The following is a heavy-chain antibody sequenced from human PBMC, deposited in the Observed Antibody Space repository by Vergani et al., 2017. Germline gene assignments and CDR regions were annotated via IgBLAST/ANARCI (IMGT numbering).Heavy chain of an antibody. V-gene: IGHV1-69*02. CDR1: GGTFGSHT. D-gene: IGHD5-18*01. CDR3: ARQGYTYARPNYYYYMDV. CDR2: VIPHLEIT. J-gene: IGHJ6*03. Sequence: QVQLEQSGAEVKKPGSSVTVSCRASGGTFGSHTISWVRQAPGQGLEWVGRVIPHLEITTLAQHLQGRVIITADKSTDTAYMELSSLRSEDTAVYYCARQGYTYARPNYYYYMDVWGKGTTVTVSS.